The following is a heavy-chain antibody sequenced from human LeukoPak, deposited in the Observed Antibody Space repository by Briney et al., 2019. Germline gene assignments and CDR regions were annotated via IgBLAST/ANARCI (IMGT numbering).Heavy chain of an antibody. Sequence: GASVKVSCKASGYTFTSYAMNWVRQAPGQGLEWMGWINTDTGNPTYAQGFTGRFVFSLDTSVSTAYLQISSLKAEDTAVYYCARDRLTYSSGWYANDAFDIWGQGTMVTVSS. CDR3: ARDRLTYSSGWYANDAFDI. D-gene: IGHD6-19*01. CDR1: GYTFTSYA. V-gene: IGHV7-4-1*02. CDR2: INTDTGNP. J-gene: IGHJ3*02.